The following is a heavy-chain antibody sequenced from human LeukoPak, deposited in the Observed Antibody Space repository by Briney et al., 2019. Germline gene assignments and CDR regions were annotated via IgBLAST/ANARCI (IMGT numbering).Heavy chain of an antibody. CDR2: ISGSGGST. V-gene: IGHV3-23*01. J-gene: IGHJ4*02. CDR1: GFTFSSYA. CDR3: AKSNPTYYDILTGLFDY. Sequence: GRSLRLSCAASGFTFSSYAMSWVRQAPGKGLEWVSAISGSGGSTYYADSVKGRFTISRDNSKNTLYLQMNSLRAEDTAVYYCAKSNPTYYDILTGLFDYWGQGTLVTVSS. D-gene: IGHD3-9*01.